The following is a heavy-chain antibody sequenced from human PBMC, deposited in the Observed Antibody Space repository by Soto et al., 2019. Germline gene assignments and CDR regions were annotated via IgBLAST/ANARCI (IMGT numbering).Heavy chain of an antibody. D-gene: IGHD5-18*01. J-gene: IGHJ6*02. CDR3: ASGYSYGFGHYYYYYGMDV. V-gene: IGHV4-34*01. CDR2: INHSGST. CDR1: GGSFHGYY. Sequence: SETLSLTCAVYGGSFHGYYWSWIRQPPGKELEWIGEINHSGSTNYNPSLKSRVTIAVDTSKNQFSLKLTSVTAADTAVYYCASGYSYGFGHYYYYYGMDVWGQGTTVTSP.